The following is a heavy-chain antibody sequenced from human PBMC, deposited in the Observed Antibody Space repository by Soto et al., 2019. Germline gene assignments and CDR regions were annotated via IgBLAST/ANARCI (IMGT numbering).Heavy chain of an antibody. J-gene: IGHJ4*02. Sequence: PGGSLRLSCAASGFTFSNAWMSWVRQAPGKGLEWVGRIKSETDGGTTDYAAPVKGRFTISRDDSKNKMYLQMNSLKTEETAVYYCTKDRSITMDQFDYWGQGNLVTVSS. D-gene: IGHD3-10*01. V-gene: IGHV3-15*01. CDR2: IKSETDGGTT. CDR1: GFTFSNAW. CDR3: TKDRSITMDQFDY.